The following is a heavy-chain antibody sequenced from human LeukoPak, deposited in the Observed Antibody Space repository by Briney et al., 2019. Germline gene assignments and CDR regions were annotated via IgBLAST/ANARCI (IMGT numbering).Heavy chain of an antibody. CDR3: ARHRVEMATRPHNWFDP. D-gene: IGHD5-24*01. J-gene: IGHJ5*02. CDR1: GYSFTSYW. CDR2: IYPGDSDT. Sequence: GESLKISCKGSGYSFTSYWIGWVRQMPGKGLEWMGIIYPGDSDTRYSPSFQGQVTISVDKSISTAYLQWSSLKASDTAMYYCARHRVEMATRPHNWFDPWGQGTLVTVSS. V-gene: IGHV5-51*01.